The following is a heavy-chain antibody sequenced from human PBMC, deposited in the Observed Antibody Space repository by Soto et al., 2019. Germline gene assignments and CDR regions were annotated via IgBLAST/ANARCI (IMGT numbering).Heavy chain of an antibody. CDR1: GGSIVGGGYY. J-gene: IGHJ6*02. Sequence: PSETLSLPWTVDGGSIVGGGYYWSWIRKHPGEGLEWIGYIYYSGSTYYNPSLKSRVTISVNTSKNQFSLKLSSVTAADTAVYYCAASCVACGGFNYYGMDVWGQGTLVTV. V-gene: IGHV4-31*02. CDR3: AASCVACGGFNYYGMDV. D-gene: IGHD5-12*01. CDR2: IYYSGST.